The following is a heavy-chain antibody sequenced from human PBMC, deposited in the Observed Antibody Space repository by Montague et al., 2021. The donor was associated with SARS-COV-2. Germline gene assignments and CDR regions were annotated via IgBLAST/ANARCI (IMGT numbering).Heavy chain of an antibody. CDR3: ARSVRGYCNDDSCLARYYYGLDV. V-gene: IGHV4-31*03. Sequence: TLSLTCSVSSGSINSGGFYWSWIRQPPGKGLEWIGYIYYSGSTYYNPSLESRLIISVDTSKNQFSLNLGSVTAADTAVYYCARSVRGYCNDDSCLARYYYGLDVWGQGTTVTVSS. J-gene: IGHJ6*02. CDR1: SGSINSGGFY. CDR2: IYYSGST. D-gene: IGHD2-15*01.